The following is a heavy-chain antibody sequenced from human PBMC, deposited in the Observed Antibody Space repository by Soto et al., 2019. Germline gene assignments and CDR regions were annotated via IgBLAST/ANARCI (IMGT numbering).Heavy chain of an antibody. J-gene: IGHJ5*02. CDR1: GYTFTRYS. D-gene: IGHD6-19*01. CDR2: ISNYNGDT. V-gene: IGHV1-18*04. CDR3: ARGDSTGSPTGWFDP. Sequence: ASVKVSCKASGYTFTRYSINWVRQAPGQGLEWVGWISNYNGDTKYAEKFQGRVTLTTDTSTTTTYMDLRSLTSDDTAVYFCARGDSTGSPTGWFDPWGQGTLVTVSS.